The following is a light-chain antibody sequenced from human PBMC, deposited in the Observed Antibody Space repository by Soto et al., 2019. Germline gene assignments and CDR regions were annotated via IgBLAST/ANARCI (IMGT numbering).Light chain of an antibody. V-gene: IGLV2-23*03. CDR1: SSDVGSYNL. J-gene: IGLJ3*02. CDR3: CSYARSITFWV. CDR2: EGS. Sequence: QSALTQPASVSGSPGQSITISCTGTSSDVGSYNLVSWYQQHPGKAPKLMIYEGSTRPSGVSNRFSGSKSGNTASLTISGLQAEDEADYYCCSYARSITFWVFGGGTQLTVL.